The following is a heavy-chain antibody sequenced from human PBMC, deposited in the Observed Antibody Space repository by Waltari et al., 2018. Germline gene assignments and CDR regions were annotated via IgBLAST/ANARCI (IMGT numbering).Heavy chain of an antibody. CDR1: GGTFSSYA. V-gene: IGHV1-69*05. D-gene: IGHD2-15*01. Sequence: QVQLVQSGAEVKKPGSSVKVSCKASGGTFSSYAISWVRQAPGPGLEWMGGIIPIFGTANYAQKFQGRVTITTDESTSTAYMELSSLRSEDTAVYYCAREGYCSGGSCYGIDYFQHWGQGTLVTVSS. J-gene: IGHJ1*01. CDR3: AREGYCSGGSCYGIDYFQH. CDR2: IIPIFGTA.